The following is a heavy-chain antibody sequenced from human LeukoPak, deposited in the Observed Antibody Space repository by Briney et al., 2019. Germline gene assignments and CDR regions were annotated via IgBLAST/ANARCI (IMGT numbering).Heavy chain of an antibody. J-gene: IGHJ4*02. V-gene: IGHV1-2*02. CDR3: TRDRGYDYFFDY. Sequence: GASVKVSCKASGYTFTDYYMHWVRQAPGQGLEWMGWINPNSGGTYYAQEFQGRVTMTRDTSISTAYMELSRLRSDDTAVYYCTRDRGYDYFFDYWGQGTLVTVSS. CDR1: GYTFTDYY. D-gene: IGHD5-12*01. CDR2: INPNSGGT.